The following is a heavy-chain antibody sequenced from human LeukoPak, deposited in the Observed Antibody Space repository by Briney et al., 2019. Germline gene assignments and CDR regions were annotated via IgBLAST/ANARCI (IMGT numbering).Heavy chain of an antibody. CDR3: ARSKPDRFWSGYYIDY. CDR2: VNPNSGNT. J-gene: IGHJ4*02. Sequence: ASVKVSCKASGYTFTSYDINWVRQATGQGLEWMGWVNPNSGNTGYAQKFQGRVTMTRNTSISTAYMELSSLRSEDTAVYYCARSKPDRFWSGYYIDYWGQGTLVTVSS. CDR1: GYTFTSYD. D-gene: IGHD3-3*01. V-gene: IGHV1-8*01.